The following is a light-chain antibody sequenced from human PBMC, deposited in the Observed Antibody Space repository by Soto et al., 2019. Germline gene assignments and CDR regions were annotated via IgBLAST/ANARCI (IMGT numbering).Light chain of an antibody. J-gene: IGLJ1*01. CDR3: CSYAGNYYV. CDR2: DVS. V-gene: IGLV2-11*01. Sequence: QSVLTQPRSVSGSPGQSVTISCTGTSSDVGGYNYVSWYQQHPGKAPKLMIYDVSKRPSGVPDRFSGSKSGNTASLTISGLQAEDEADYYCCSYAGNYYVFGTGTKLTV. CDR1: SSDVGGYNY.